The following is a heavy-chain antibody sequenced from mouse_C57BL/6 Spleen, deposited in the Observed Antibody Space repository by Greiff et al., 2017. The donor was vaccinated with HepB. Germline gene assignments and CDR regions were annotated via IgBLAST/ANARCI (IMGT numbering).Heavy chain of an antibody. CDR3: ARKSQTGMAMDY. Sequence: VQLQQSGPGLVQPSQSLSITCTVSGFSLTSYGVHWVRQSPGKGLEWLGVIWSGGSTDYNAALISRLSISKDNSKSQVFFKMNSLQADDTAIYYCARKSQTGMAMDYWGQGTSVTVSS. V-gene: IGHV2-2*01. CDR1: GFSLTSYG. D-gene: IGHD4-1*01. CDR2: IWSGGST. J-gene: IGHJ4*01.